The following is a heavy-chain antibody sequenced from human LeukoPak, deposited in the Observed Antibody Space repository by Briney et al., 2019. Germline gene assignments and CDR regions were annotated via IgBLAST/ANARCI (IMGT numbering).Heavy chain of an antibody. CDR2: ISYDGSNK. D-gene: IGHD6-13*01. J-gene: IGHJ4*02. V-gene: IGHV3-30*18. CDR3: AKERGQQLDPDYFDY. CDR1: GFTFSSYG. Sequence: PGGFLRLSCAASGFTFSSYGMHWVRQAPGKGLEWVAVISYDGSNKYYADSVKGRFTISRDNSKNTLYLQMNSLRAEDTAVYYCAKERGQQLDPDYFDYWGQGTLVTVSS.